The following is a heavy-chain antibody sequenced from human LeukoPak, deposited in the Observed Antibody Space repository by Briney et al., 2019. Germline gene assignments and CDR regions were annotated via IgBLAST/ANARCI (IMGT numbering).Heavy chain of an antibody. CDR2: ISGSGGST. D-gene: IGHD2-2*02. CDR1: GFTFSSYA. CDR3: AKGNCRGTSCYSDY. Sequence: PGGSLRLSCAASGFTFSSYAMRWVRQAPGKGLEWVSGISGSGGSTYYADSVKGRFTIARDNSKNTLYLQMNSLRAEDMAVYYCAKGNCRGTSCYSDYWGQGTLVTVSS. J-gene: IGHJ4*02. V-gene: IGHV3-23*01.